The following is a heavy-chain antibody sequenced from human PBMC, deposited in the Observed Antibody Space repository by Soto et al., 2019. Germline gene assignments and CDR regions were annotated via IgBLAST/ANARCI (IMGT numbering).Heavy chain of an antibody. V-gene: IGHV3-30-3*01. J-gene: IGHJ6*02. CDR3: AREDDYGYRYINYGLDV. D-gene: IGHD3-16*02. Sequence: LRLSCAASGFTFNIYSLHWVRQAPGKGLEWVAVISFDGSKKYYSDSVKGRFTISRDNLKNTLYLQMNNLRVEDAALYFCAREDDYGYRYINYGLDVWGQGTTVTVSS. CDR2: ISFDGSKK. CDR1: GFTFNIYS.